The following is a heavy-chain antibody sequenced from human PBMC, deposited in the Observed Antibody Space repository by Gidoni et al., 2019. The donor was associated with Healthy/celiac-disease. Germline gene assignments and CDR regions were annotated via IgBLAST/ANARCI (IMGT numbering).Heavy chain of an antibody. CDR3: ARDRMITFGGVIDPQYYFDY. Sequence: EVQLVESGGGLVQPGGSLRLSCAASGFTFSSYSMNWVRQAPGKGLEWVAYIMSSSSTIYYADSVKGRFTISRDNAKNSLYLQMNSLRAEDTAVYYCARDRMITFGGVIDPQYYFDYWGQGTLVTVSS. CDR1: GFTFSSYS. D-gene: IGHD3-16*02. V-gene: IGHV3-48*01. J-gene: IGHJ4*02. CDR2: IMSSSSTI.